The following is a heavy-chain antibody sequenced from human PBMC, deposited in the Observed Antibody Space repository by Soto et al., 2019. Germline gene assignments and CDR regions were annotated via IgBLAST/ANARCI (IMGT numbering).Heavy chain of an antibody. CDR1: GYTLTELS. V-gene: IGHV1-24*01. D-gene: IGHD6-19*01. CDR2: FDPEDGET. Sequence: ASVKVSCKVSGYTLTELSMHWVRQAPGKGLEWMGGFDPEDGETIYAQKFQGRVTMTEDTSTDTAYMELSSLRSEDKAEYYCATGRAVTTTIKRRFDYWGQGTLVTVSS. CDR3: ATGRAVTTTIKRRFDY. J-gene: IGHJ4*02.